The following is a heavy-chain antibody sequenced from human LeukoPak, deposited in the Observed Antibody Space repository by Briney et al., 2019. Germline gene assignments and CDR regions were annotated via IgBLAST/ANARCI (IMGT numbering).Heavy chain of an antibody. CDR1: GYTFTGYY. Sequence: ASVKVSCKASGYTFTGYYMHWVRQAPGQGLEWMGWINPNSDGTNYVQKFQGRVTMTRDTSISTAYMELSRLRSDDTAVYDCARVVGDFAVVTFDYWGQGTLVTVSS. CDR3: ARVVGDFAVVTFDY. D-gene: IGHD3-3*01. CDR2: INPNSDGT. J-gene: IGHJ4*02. V-gene: IGHV1-2*02.